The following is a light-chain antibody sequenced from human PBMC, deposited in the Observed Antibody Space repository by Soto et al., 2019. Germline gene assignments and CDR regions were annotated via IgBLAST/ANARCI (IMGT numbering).Light chain of an antibody. CDR1: SSDVGGYNY. CDR3: CSYTSGSTLYV. CDR2: EVS. J-gene: IGLJ1*01. Sequence: QSVLTQPASVSGSPGQSITISCTGTSSDVGGYNYVSWYQQHPGKAPKLMIYEVSNRPSGVSDRFSGSKSDNTASLTISGLQADDEADYYCCSYTSGSTLYVFGAGTKVTVL. V-gene: IGLV2-14*01.